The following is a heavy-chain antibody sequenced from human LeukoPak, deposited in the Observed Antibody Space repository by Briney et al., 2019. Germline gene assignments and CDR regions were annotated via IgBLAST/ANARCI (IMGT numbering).Heavy chain of an antibody. D-gene: IGHD2-15*01. V-gene: IGHV3-11*01. CDR2: ISSSVTTI. J-gene: IGHJ3*02. CDR3: ARTFLLHAFDI. CDR1: GFTFSDYY. Sequence: KTGGSLRLSCAASGFTFSDYYMSWIRQAPGKGLEGVSYISSSVTTIYYADSVKGRFTISRDNAKNSLYLQMNSLRAEDTAVYYCARTFLLHAFDIWGQGTMVTVSS.